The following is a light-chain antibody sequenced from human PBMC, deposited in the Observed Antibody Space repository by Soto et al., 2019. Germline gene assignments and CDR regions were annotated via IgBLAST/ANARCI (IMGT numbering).Light chain of an antibody. CDR3: QHYNSYSEA. V-gene: IGKV1-5*03. CDR1: QTISSW. Sequence: DIQMTQSPSTLSGSVGDRVTITCLACQTISSWLAWYQQKPGKAPKLLIYKASTLKSGVPSRFSGSGSGTEFTLTISILQPDDFATYYCQHYNSYSEAFGQGTKVDIK. CDR2: KAS. J-gene: IGKJ1*01.